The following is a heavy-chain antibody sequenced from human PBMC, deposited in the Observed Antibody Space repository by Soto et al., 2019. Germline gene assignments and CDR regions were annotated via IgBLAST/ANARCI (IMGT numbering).Heavy chain of an antibody. J-gene: IGHJ5*02. Sequence: SETLSLTCRVSGGSIKNYYWNWIRQAPGKGLDWIGYIYYRGSTNYHPSLRGRVTISVDTSKNQFSLKLTSVTAADTAVQYCARHREVWLRGCDFNPCGQRDLGTVCS. CDR2: IYYRGST. V-gene: IGHV4-59*01. CDR3: ARHREVWLRGCDFNP. D-gene: IGHD3-22*01. CDR1: GGSIKNYY.